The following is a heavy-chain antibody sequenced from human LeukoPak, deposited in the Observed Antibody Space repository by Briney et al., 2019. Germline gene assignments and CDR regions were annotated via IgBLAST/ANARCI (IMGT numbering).Heavy chain of an antibody. D-gene: IGHD3-16*01. J-gene: IGHJ3*02. Sequence: SETLSLTCTVSGYSISSGFYWGWIRQPPGKGLECIGSIYHSGSTYYNPSLKSRVTISVDTSKNQFSLKLSSVTAADTAVYYCARATPYYDYVWGSYKGTRYDAFDIWGQGTMVTVSS. CDR1: GYSISSGFY. V-gene: IGHV4-38-2*02. CDR3: ARATPYYDYVWGSYKGTRYDAFDI. CDR2: IYHSGST.